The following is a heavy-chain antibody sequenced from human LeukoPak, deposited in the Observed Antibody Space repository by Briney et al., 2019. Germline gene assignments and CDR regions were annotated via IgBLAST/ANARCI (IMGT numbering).Heavy chain of an antibody. CDR1: GGSMSSSSYY. Sequence: PSETLSLTCTVSGGSMSSSSYYWGWIRQSPGKGLEWIGSIYYSGANHYNPSLKSRVTMSVDTSKNQFSVKLTSVTATDTAVYYCVRVRGYWLVRGYLDCWGQGTQVTVSS. CDR2: IYYSGAN. J-gene: IGHJ4*02. V-gene: IGHV4-39*02. D-gene: IGHD6-19*01. CDR3: VRVRGYWLVRGYLDC.